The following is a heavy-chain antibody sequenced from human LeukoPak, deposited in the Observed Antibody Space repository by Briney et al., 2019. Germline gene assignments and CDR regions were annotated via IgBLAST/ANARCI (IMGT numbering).Heavy chain of an antibody. D-gene: IGHD1-26*01. CDR3: ARRGVAGPYDY. CDR1: GYSFISHY. CDR2: INPSGGDT. Sequence: ASVKVSCKASGYSFISHYIHWVRQAPGQGLEWMGIINPSGGDTIYAQKFQGRVTMTRDTSTSTVYMELSSLTSEDTALYYCARRGVAGPYDYWGQGTLVTVSS. J-gene: IGHJ4*02. V-gene: IGHV1-46*01.